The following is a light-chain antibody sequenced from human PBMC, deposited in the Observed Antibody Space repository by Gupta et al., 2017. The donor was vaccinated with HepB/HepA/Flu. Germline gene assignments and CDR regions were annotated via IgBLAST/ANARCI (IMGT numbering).Light chain of an antibody. Sequence: EIVLTQSPATLSLSPGERATLSCRASKSVSSYLAWYQQKPGQAPRILIYDASNRATGIPARFSGSGSGTDFTLTISSLEPEDFAVYYCQQRSNWPPGYTFGQGTKLEIK. CDR1: KSVSSY. CDR3: QQRSNWPPGYT. CDR2: DAS. V-gene: IGKV3-11*01. J-gene: IGKJ2*01.